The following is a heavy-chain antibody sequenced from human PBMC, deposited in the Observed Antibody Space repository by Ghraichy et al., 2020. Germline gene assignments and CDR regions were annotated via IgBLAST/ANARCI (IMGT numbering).Heavy chain of an antibody. CDR3: ARLTIFGVVITS. D-gene: IGHD3-3*01. V-gene: IGHV4-39*01. CDR1: GGSISSSSYY. J-gene: IGHJ4*02. CDR2: IYYSGST. Sequence: SETLSLTCTVSGGSISSSSYYWGWIRQPPGKGLEWIGSIYYSGSTYYNPSLKSRVTISVDTSKNQFSLKLSSVTAADTAVYYCARLTIFGVVITSWGQGTLVTVSS.